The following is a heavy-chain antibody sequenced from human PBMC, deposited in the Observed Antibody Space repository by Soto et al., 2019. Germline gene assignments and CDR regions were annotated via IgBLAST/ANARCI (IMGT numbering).Heavy chain of an antibody. Sequence: EALSVTGADDGGSFSGYYCSWIRQPPGKGLEWIGEINHSGSTNYNPSLKSRVTISVDTSKNQFSLKLSSVKAADTAVYYCARGLGYCSGGSCYGFDYWGQGTLVTVSS. V-gene: IGHV4-34*01. CDR2: INHSGST. D-gene: IGHD2-15*01. CDR1: GGSFSGYY. J-gene: IGHJ4*02. CDR3: ARGLGYCSGGSCYGFDY.